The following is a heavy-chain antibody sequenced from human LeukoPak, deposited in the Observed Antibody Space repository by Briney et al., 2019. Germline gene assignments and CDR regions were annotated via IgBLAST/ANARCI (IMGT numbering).Heavy chain of an antibody. V-gene: IGHV3-30-3*01. CDR2: MSPDGNAM. D-gene: IGHD3-22*01. Sequence: GRSLRLSCAASGFTFTAYLIHWVRQAPGKGLEWVAVMSPDGNAMFYADSVKGRLTISRDNSKNTLYLQMNSLRAEDTAVYYCVRESEYYFDHSASFDYWGQGTLVTVSS. CDR3: VRESEYYFDHSASFDY. CDR1: GFTFTAYL. J-gene: IGHJ4*02.